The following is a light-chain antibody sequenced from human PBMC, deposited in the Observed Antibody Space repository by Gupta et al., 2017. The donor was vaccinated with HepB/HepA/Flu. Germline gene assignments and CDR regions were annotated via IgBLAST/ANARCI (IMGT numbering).Light chain of an antibody. CDR3: CADAGSYSWV. CDR2: DVN. J-gene: IGLJ3*02. Sequence: QSALTQPRSVSGSPGPSVTITCTGTSSDVGGYNYVSWYQQHPGKAPTLMIYDVNKWPSGVPARFSGSKSGNMASLTISGHQAEEEADYYCCADAGSYSWVFGGGTKVTVL. CDR1: SSDVGGYNY. V-gene: IGLV2-11*01.